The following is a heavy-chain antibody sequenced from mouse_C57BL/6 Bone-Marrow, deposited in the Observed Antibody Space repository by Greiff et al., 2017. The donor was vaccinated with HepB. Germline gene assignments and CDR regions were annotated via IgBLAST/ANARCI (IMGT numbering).Heavy chain of an antibody. CDR2: INPSSGYT. J-gene: IGHJ4*01. CDR3: ARSDDYADYYAMDY. D-gene: IGHD2-4*01. Sequence: QVQLKESGAELARPGASVKMSCKASGYTFTSYTMHWVNQRPGQGLEWIGYINPSSGYTKYNQKFKDKATLTADKSSSTAYMQLSSLTSEDSAVYYCARSDDYADYYAMDYWGQGTSVTVSS. CDR1: GYTFTSYT. V-gene: IGHV1-4*01.